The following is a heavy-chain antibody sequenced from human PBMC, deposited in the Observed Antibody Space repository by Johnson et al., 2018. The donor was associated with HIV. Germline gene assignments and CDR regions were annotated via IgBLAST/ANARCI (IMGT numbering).Heavy chain of an antibody. Sequence: VQLVESGGGLVQPGGSLRLSCAASGFTFSSYAMSWVRQAPGKGLEWVSAISGSGGSSYYADSVKGRFTISRDNSKNTLFLQMKSLRAEDTAVYYCARGSGYSTGAFDVWGQGTMVTVSS. CDR3: ARGSGYSTGAFDV. CDR1: GFTFSSYA. J-gene: IGHJ3*01. D-gene: IGHD2-8*02. V-gene: IGHV3-23*04. CDR2: ISGSGGSS.